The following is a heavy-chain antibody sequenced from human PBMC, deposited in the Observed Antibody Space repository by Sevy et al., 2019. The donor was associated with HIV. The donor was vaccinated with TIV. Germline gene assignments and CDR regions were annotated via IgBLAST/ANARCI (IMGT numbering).Heavy chain of an antibody. D-gene: IGHD3-10*01. CDR1: GFTVSSNY. CDR2: IYSGGST. V-gene: IGHV3-53*01. J-gene: IGHJ5*02. Sequence: GGSLRLSCAASGFTVSSNYMSWVRQAPGRGLEWVSVIYSGGSTYYADSVKGGFTNSGDNSKNTLYLQMNSLRAEDTAVYYCARTLFTSFYYGGFDPWGQGTLVTVSS. CDR3: ARTLFTSFYYGGFDP.